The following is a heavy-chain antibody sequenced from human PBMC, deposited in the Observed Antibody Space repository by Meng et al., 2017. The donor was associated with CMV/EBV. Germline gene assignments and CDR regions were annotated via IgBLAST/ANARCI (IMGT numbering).Heavy chain of an antibody. CDR2: ISSSSSYI. V-gene: IGHV3-21*01. CDR1: GFTFSSYS. Sequence: GESLKISCAASGFTFSSYSMNWVRQAPGKGLEWVSSISSSSSYIYYADSVKGRFTISRGNDKNSLYLQMNSLRAEDTALYYCARDLLKPAVIRGLWRGHTSTNYYYYGMDVWGQGTTVTVSS. D-gene: IGHD3-3*01. CDR3: ARDLLKPAVIRGLWRGHTSTNYYYYGMDV. J-gene: IGHJ6*02.